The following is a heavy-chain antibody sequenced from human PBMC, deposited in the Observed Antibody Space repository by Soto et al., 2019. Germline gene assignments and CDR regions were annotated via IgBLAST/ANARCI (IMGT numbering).Heavy chain of an antibody. Sequence: QVQLVQSGAEVKKPGASVKVSCKVSGYTLTELSMHWVRQAPGKGLEWMGGFDPEDGETIYAQKFQGRVTMNEATSTYTAYMELRSLRSEDTAVYYCATSPIPAAGTAYYYYMDVWGKGTTVTVSS. CDR2: FDPEDGET. V-gene: IGHV1-24*01. D-gene: IGHD6-13*01. CDR3: ATSPIPAAGTAYYYYMDV. J-gene: IGHJ6*03. CDR1: GYTLTELS.